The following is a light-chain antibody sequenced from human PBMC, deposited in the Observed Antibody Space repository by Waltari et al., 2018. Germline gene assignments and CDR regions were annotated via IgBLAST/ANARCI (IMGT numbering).Light chain of an antibody. CDR3: TSQTLDGVVI. CDR1: GGAIGASVF. CDR2: DVT. Sequence: QSALTQPASVSGSPGQTITISCTGIGGAIGASVFVSWYQHLPGRAPQVIIYDVTARPSGVSHRFSASKSSNTASLTISGLQPEDEGDYYCTSQTLDGVVIFGGGTQVTV. J-gene: IGLJ2*01. V-gene: IGLV2-14*03.